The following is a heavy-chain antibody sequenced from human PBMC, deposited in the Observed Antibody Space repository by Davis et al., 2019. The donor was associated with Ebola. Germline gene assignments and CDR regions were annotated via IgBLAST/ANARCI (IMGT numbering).Heavy chain of an antibody. J-gene: IGHJ6*02. D-gene: IGHD3-22*01. CDR3: ARYYYDSSGYYSAYYYGMDV. CDR1: GYTFTSYD. CDR2: MNPNSGNT. Sequence: ASVKVSCKASGYTFTSYDINWVRQATGQGLEWMGWMNPNSGNTGYAQKFQGRVTITRDTSASTAYMELSSLRSEDTAVYYCARYYYDSSGYYSAYYYGMDVWGQGTTVTVSS. V-gene: IGHV1-8*01.